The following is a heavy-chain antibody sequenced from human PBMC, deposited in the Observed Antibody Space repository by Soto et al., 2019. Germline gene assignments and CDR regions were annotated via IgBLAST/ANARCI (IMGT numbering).Heavy chain of an antibody. CDR3: AKRATGTYFDY. CDR1: GFAFSSYA. Sequence: GGSLRLSCAASGFAFSSYAMNWVRQAPGKGLEWVSVISGSGGSTYYADSVKGRFTISRDNSKNTLYLQMNSLRAEDTAVYYCAKRATGTYFDYWGQGTLVTVSS. CDR2: ISGSGGST. J-gene: IGHJ4*02. D-gene: IGHD1-1*01. V-gene: IGHV3-23*01.